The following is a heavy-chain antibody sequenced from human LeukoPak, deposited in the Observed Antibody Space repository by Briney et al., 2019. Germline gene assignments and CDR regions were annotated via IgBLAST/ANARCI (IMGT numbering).Heavy chain of an antibody. J-gene: IGHJ4*02. CDR2: IIPIFGTA. D-gene: IGHD3-22*01. CDR1: EGTFSSYA. V-gene: IGHV1-69*13. Sequence: SVKVSCKASEGTFSSYAISWVRQAPGQGLEWMGGIIPIFGTANYAQKFQGRVTITADESTSTAYMELSSLRSEDTAVYYCARDDYYDSSGPGGVDYWGQGTLVTVSS. CDR3: ARDDYYDSSGPGGVDY.